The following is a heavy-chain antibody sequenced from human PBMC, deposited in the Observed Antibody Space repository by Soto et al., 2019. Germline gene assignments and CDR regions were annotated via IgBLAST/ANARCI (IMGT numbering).Heavy chain of an antibody. CDR1: GGTFSSYT. CDR3: VSDPPYYDILGVGGDAFDI. J-gene: IGHJ3*02. Sequence: GASVKVSCKASGGTFSSYTISWVRQAPGQGLEWMGRIIPILGIANYAQKFQGRVTITADKSTSTAYMELSSLRSEDTAVYYCVSDPPYYDILGVGGDAFDIWGQGTMVTVSS. CDR2: IIPILGIA. V-gene: IGHV1-69*02. D-gene: IGHD3-9*01.